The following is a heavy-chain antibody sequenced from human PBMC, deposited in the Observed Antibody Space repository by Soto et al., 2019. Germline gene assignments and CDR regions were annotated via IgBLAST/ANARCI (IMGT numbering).Heavy chain of an antibody. CDR2: ISVNNGNT. J-gene: IGHJ4*02. V-gene: IGHV1-18*01. D-gene: IGHD3-10*01. Sequence: GASVKVSCKASGYTFTSYGITWVRQAPGQGLEWMGWISVNNGNTKYAQKFQGRVTMSTDTSTSTAYMELRSLRSDDTAMYYCATKRGALSTRDYWGQGTLVTVSS. CDR1: GYTFTSYG. CDR3: ATKRGALSTRDY.